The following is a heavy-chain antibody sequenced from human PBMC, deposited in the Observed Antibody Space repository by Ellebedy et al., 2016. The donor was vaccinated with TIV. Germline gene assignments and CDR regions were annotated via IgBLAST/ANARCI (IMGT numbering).Heavy chain of an antibody. D-gene: IGHD2-15*01. J-gene: IGHJ4*02. CDR3: ARELGGSGGSDFDY. V-gene: IGHV3-33*01. CDR1: EFTFSTYH. Sequence: GESLKISCAASEFTFSTYHMHWVRQAPGKGLEWVAVIWYDGTAKFYAESVKGRFNISRDNSQNTLYLEMNSQRADDKALYYCARELGGSGGSDFDYWGQGTLVTVSS. CDR2: IWYDGTAK.